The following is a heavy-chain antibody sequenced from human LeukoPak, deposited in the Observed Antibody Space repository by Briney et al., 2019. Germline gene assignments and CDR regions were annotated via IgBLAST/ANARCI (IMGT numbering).Heavy chain of an antibody. CDR1: GGTFSSYA. V-gene: IGHV1-69*05. J-gene: IGHJ4*02. CDR3: AKSGGMGATLTYYFDY. D-gene: IGHD1-26*01. CDR2: IIPIFGTA. Sequence: SSVKVSCKASGGTFSSYAISWVRQAPGQGLEWMGGIIPIFGTANYAQKFQGRVTITTDESTSTAYMELSSLRSEDTAVYYCAKSGGMGATLTYYFDYWGQGTLVTVSS.